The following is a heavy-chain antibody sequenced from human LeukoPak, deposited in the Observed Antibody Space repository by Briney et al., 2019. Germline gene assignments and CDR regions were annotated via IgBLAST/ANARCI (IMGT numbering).Heavy chain of an antibody. D-gene: IGHD6-6*01. V-gene: IGHV5-51*01. Sequence: GESLKISCRGSGYRFTSYWIGWVRQMPGKGLEWMGIIYPGDSDTRYSPSFQGQVTISADKSISTAYLQWSSLKASDTAMYYCATQDSSSKSFQFDYWGQGTLVTVSS. CDR2: IYPGDSDT. CDR1: GYRFTSYW. J-gene: IGHJ4*02. CDR3: ATQDSSSKSFQFDY.